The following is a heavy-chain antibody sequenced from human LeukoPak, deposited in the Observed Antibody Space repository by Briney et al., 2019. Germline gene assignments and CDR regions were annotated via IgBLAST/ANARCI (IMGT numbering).Heavy chain of an antibody. J-gene: IGHJ5*02. CDR3: ARMYSGYDLNWFDP. D-gene: IGHD5-12*01. CDR2: IIPIFGTA. Sequence: SVKVSCKASGGTFSSYAISWVRQAPGQGLEWMGGIIPIFGTANYAQKFQGRVTITTDESTSTAYMELSSLRSEDTAVYYCARMYSGYDLNWFDPWGQGTLVTVSS. CDR1: GGTFSSYA. V-gene: IGHV1-69*05.